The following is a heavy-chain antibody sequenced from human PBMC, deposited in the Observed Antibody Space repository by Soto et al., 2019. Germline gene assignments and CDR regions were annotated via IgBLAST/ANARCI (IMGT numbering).Heavy chain of an antibody. CDR1: GGTFSSYA. V-gene: IGHV1-69*01. Sequence: QVQLVQSGAEVKKPGSSVKVSCKASGGTFSSYAISWVRQAPGQGLEWMGGIIPIFGTANYAQKFQGRVTMTADESTSTAYMELSSLRSEDTAVYYCARFAPVHSSSWLSWFDPWGQGTLVTVSS. D-gene: IGHD6-13*01. CDR2: IIPIFGTA. CDR3: ARFAPVHSSSWLSWFDP. J-gene: IGHJ5*02.